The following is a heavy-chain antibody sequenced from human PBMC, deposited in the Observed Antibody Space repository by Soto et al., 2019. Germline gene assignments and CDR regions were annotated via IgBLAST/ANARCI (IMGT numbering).Heavy chain of an antibody. CDR2: IWYDGSNK. V-gene: IGHV3-33*01. CDR3: ARDRYSRGWYDFDY. CDR1: GFTFSSYG. J-gene: IGHJ4*02. Sequence: QVQLVESGGGVVQPGRSLRLSCAASGFTFSSYGMHWVRQAPGKGLEWVAVIWYDGSNKYYADSVKGRFTISRDNSKNTLYLQMTSLRAEDTAVYYWARDRYSRGWYDFDYWGQGTLVTVSS. D-gene: IGHD6-19*01.